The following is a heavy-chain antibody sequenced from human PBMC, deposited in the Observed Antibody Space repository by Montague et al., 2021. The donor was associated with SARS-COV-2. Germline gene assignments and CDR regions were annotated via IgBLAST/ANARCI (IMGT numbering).Heavy chain of an antibody. CDR3: AREKARITIFGAPGGYMDV. V-gene: IGHV3-48*03. Sequence: SLRLSCAASGFTFSGYEMNWVRQAPGKGLEWVSYISSSGSTIYYADSVKGRFTISRDNAKNSLYLQMNSLRAEDTAVYYCAREKARITIFGAPGGYMDVWGKGTTVTVSS. J-gene: IGHJ6*03. CDR1: GFTFSGYE. D-gene: IGHD3-3*01. CDR2: ISSSGSTI.